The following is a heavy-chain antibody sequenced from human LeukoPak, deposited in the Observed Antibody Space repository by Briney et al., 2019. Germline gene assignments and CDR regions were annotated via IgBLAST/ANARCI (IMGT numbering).Heavy chain of an antibody. V-gene: IGHV5-51*01. CDR1: GYTFSEYW. CDR2: IYPGDSDT. J-gene: IGHJ6*02. CDR3: ARFHYYYDMDV. Sequence: GESLNIPCEGSGYTFSEYWVAWVRQMPGKGLEWMGIIYPGDSDTRYSPSFQGLLTISADKSINTAYLQWNSLKASDTAMYYCARFHYYYDMDVWGQGTTVTVSS. D-gene: IGHD3-10*01.